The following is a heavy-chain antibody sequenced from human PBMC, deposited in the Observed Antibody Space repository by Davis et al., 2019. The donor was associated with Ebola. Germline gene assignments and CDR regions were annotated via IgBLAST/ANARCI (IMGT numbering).Heavy chain of an antibody. CDR3: AIDRSSHDDAFDI. CDR1: GGSISSYY. Sequence: SETLSLTCTVSGGSISSYYWSWIRQPPGKGLEWIGYIYYSGSTNYNPSLKSRVTISLDTSKNQFSLKLSSVTAADTAVYYCAIDRSSHDDAFDIWGQGTMVTVSS. D-gene: IGHD6-13*01. J-gene: IGHJ3*02. V-gene: IGHV4-59*01. CDR2: IYYSGST.